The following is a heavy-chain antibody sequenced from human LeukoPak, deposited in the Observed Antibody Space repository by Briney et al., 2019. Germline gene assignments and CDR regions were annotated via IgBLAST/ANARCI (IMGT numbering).Heavy chain of an antibody. CDR1: GNYW. CDR3: AKEGFDS. Sequence: PGGSLRLSCAASGNYWMHWVRQAPGKGLEWVSSISNSGGSTYYADSVKGRFTISRDNSKNTLYLQMNSLRAEDTAVYYCAKEGFDSWGQGTLVTVSS. CDR2: ISNSGGST. V-gene: IGHV3-23*01. J-gene: IGHJ4*02.